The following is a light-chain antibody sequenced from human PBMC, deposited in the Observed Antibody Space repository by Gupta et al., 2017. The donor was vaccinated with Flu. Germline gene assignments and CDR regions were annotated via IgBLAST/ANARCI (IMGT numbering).Light chain of an antibody. V-gene: IGKV2-30*01. CDR1: QSLVYSDGNTY. CDR2: KVS. CDR3: RQGTHWPWT. J-gene: IGKJ1*01. Sequence: DVVMTQSPLSLPVTLGQPASISCRSSQSLVYSDGNTYLNWFLQRPGQSPRRLIYKVSDRDSGVPDRFSGSGSGTDFTLRISRVEAEDVGIYYCRQGTHWPWTFGQGTKVEIK.